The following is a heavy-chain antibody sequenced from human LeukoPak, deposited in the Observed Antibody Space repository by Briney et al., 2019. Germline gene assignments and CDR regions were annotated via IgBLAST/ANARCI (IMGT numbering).Heavy chain of an antibody. D-gene: IGHD2-15*01. V-gene: IGHV3-9*01. CDR2: LTWEGGNP. CDR1: GFYFADYA. CDR3: AKDSGYCGGGNCNRDFYGVDV. J-gene: IGHJ6*02. Sequence: PGRSLRLSCVASGFYFADYAMHWVRQAPGKGPEWVSGLTWEGGNPGYADSVKGRFTISRDNAGNILYLQMNSLRPEDTALYYCAKDSGYCGGGNCNRDFYGVDVWGHGTTVTVSS.